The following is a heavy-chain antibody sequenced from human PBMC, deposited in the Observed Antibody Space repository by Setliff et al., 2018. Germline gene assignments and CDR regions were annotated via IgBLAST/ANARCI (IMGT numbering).Heavy chain of an antibody. Sequence: PGGSLRLSCAASGFSFSDYYMMWIRQAPGKGLEWVSYISNDAYTIHYADSVKGRFTISRDNSKNTLYLQMNSLRAEDTAVYYCAKHGAYNDFLTGYNFYYDMDVWGQGTTVTVSS. CDR3: AKHGAYNDFLTGYNFYYDMDV. CDR1: GFSFSDYY. D-gene: IGHD3-9*01. CDR2: ISNDAYTI. V-gene: IGHV3-11*01. J-gene: IGHJ6*02.